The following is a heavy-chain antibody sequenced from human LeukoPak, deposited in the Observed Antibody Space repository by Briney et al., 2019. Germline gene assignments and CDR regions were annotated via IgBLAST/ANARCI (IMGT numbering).Heavy chain of an antibody. Sequence: ASVKVSCKASGYTFTIPDSYGITWVRQAPGQGLEWMGWISVHNGKTSSAQKFQGRVTMTTDTSTSTTYMELTSLTSDDTAVYYCARDRLYGTNFFDPWGQGTLVTVSS. CDR3: ARDRLYGTNFFDP. CDR2: ISVHNGKT. J-gene: IGHJ5*02. CDR1: GYTFTIPDSYG. V-gene: IGHV1-18*01. D-gene: IGHD1-7*01.